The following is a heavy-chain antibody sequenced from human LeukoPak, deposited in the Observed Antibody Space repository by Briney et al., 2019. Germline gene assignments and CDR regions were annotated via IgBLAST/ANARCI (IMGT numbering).Heavy chain of an antibody. D-gene: IGHD5-24*01. Sequence: GGSLRLSWAASGFTFSSYAMHWVRQAPGKGLEWVAVISYDGSNKYYADSVKGRFTISRDNSKNTLYLQMNSLRAEDTAVYYCARDGGYGYNFYDAFDIWGQGTMVTVSS. CDR3: ARDGGYGYNFYDAFDI. CDR2: ISYDGSNK. J-gene: IGHJ3*02. V-gene: IGHV3-30-3*01. CDR1: GFTFSSYA.